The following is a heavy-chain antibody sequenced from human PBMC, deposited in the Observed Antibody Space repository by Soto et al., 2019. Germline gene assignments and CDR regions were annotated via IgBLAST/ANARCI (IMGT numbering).Heavy chain of an antibody. J-gene: IGHJ6*02. Sequence: QVQLVESGGGVVQPGRSLRLSCAASGFTFSSYGMHWVRQAPGKGLEWVAVISYDGTNKYYADSVKGRFTISRDNSKNTLYLQMNSLRDEDAAVYYCAKKAVAYYHYGMDVWGQGTTVTVSS. CDR1: GFTFSSYG. V-gene: IGHV3-30*18. CDR3: AKKAVAYYHYGMDV. D-gene: IGHD2-15*01. CDR2: ISYDGTNK.